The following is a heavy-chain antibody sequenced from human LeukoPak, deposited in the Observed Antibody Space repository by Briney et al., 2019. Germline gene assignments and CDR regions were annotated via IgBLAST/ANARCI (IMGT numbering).Heavy chain of an antibody. CDR2: ISGSGGST. J-gene: IGHJ5*02. CDR3: AKGARIAARPRNWFDP. V-gene: IGHV3-23*01. CDR1: GFTFSSYA. Sequence: GGSLRLSCAASGFTFSSYAMSWVRQAPGKGLEWASAISGSGGSTYYADSVKGRFTISRDNSKNTLYLQMNSLRAEDTAVYYCAKGARIAARPRNWFDPWGQGTLVTVSS. D-gene: IGHD6-6*01.